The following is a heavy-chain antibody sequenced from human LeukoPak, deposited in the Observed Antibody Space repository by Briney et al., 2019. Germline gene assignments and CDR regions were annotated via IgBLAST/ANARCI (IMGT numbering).Heavy chain of an antibody. D-gene: IGHD5-18*01. Sequence: SETLSLTCAVYGGSFSGYYWSRIRQPPGKGLEWIGEINHSGSTNYNPSLKSRGTISVDTSKNQFSLKLSSVTAADTAVYYCAGLRGYSYGYAVEGFDYWGQGTLVTVSS. CDR1: GGSFSGYY. J-gene: IGHJ4*02. V-gene: IGHV4-34*01. CDR3: AGLRGYSYGYAVEGFDY. CDR2: INHSGST.